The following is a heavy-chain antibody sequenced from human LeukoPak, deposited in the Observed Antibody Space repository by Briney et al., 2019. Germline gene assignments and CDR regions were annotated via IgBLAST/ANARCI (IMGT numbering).Heavy chain of an antibody. CDR2: VDYTGET. CDR1: GASISSSRLY. CDR3: SRRFHSSSSSGFDP. D-gene: IGHD6-6*01. Sequence: KASETLSLTCSVSGASISSSRLYGGWVRQPPGKDLEWIASVDYTGETYYNQSLKILVTISVDTSKNQSFLRLTTVTAADTAVYYCSRRFHSSSSSGFDPWGQGTLVTVSS. V-gene: IGHV4-39*07. J-gene: IGHJ5*02.